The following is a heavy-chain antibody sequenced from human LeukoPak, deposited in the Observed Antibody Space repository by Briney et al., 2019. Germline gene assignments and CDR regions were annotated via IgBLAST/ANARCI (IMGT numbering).Heavy chain of an antibody. CDR2: INQHGSEK. D-gene: IGHD1-14*01. J-gene: IGHJ4*02. V-gene: IGHV3-7*01. CDR1: GFTFSSYW. CDR3: AIGKRTLDY. Sequence: GGSLRLSCAASGFTFSSYWMSWVRQAPGKGLEWVANINQHGSEKYYVGSVKGRFAISRDNAKNSLYLQMNSLRAEDTAVYYCAIGKRTLDYWGQGTLVTVSS.